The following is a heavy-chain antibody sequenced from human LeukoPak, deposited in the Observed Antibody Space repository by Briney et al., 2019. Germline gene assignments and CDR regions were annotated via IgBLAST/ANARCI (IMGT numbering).Heavy chain of an antibody. Sequence: XETLSLTCAVYGGSFSGCYWSWIRQPPGKGLEWIGEINHSGSTNYNPSLKIRVTISVDTSKNQFSLKLSSVTAADTAVFYCARSSGWYRSLDYWGQGTLVTVSS. J-gene: IGHJ4*02. V-gene: IGHV4-34*01. CDR1: GGSFSGCY. D-gene: IGHD6-19*01. CDR2: INHSGST. CDR3: ARSSGWYRSLDY.